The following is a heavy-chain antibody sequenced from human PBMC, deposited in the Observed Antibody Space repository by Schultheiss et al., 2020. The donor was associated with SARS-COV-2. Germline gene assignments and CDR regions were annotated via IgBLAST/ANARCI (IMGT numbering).Heavy chain of an antibody. Sequence: SETLSLTCTVSGGSISSYYWSWIRQPPGKGLEWIGEIYHSGSTNYNPSLKSRVTISVDKSKNQFSLKLSSVTAADTAVYYCARDLLGNYYYGMDVWGQGTTVTVSS. CDR2: IYHSGST. D-gene: IGHD7-27*01. J-gene: IGHJ6*02. V-gene: IGHV4-59*12. CDR3: ARDLLGNYYYGMDV. CDR1: GGSISSYY.